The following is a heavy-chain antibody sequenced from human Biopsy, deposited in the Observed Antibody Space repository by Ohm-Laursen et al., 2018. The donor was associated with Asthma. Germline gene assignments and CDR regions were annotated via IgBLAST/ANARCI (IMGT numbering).Heavy chain of an antibody. CDR3: AKVRSDWVITESFDY. D-gene: IGHD3-22*01. CDR1: GFKFDEYT. Sequence: SLTLSCAASGFKFDEYTMHWVRQAPGKGLEWDSGISWNSATIGYADSVEGRFTISRDNAKNSVFLHMDSLRPEDTAFYYCAKVRSDWVITESFDYWGQGVLVTVSS. J-gene: IGHJ4*02. V-gene: IGHV3-9*01. CDR2: ISWNSATI.